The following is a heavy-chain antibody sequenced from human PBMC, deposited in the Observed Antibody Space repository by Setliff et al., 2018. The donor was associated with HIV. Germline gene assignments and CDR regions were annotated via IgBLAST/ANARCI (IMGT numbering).Heavy chain of an antibody. CDR1: GGSISSYY. J-gene: IGHJ4*02. CDR3: ARGLSFYDPGGFDY. V-gene: IGHV4-4*09. CDR2: IYTSGST. Sequence: SETLSLTCTVSGGSISSYYWSSIRQPPGKGLEWIGYIYTSGSTNYNPSLKSRVTISVDTSKNQFSLKLSSVTAADTAVYYCARGLSFYDPGGFDYWGQGTLVTVSS. D-gene: IGHD3-22*01.